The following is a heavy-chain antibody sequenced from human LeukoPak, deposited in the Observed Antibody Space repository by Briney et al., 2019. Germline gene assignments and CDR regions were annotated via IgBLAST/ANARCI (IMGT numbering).Heavy chain of an antibody. J-gene: IGHJ4*02. Sequence: PSQTLSLTCTVSGGSISSGGYYWSWIRQHPGQGLAWIGYIYYSGSTYYNPSLKSRVTISVDTSKNQFSLKLSSVTAADTAVYYCARGFYDSSGYYLGLLDYWGQGTLVTVSS. CDR1: GGSISSGGYY. D-gene: IGHD3-22*01. CDR2: IYYSGST. CDR3: ARGFYDSSGYYLGLLDY. V-gene: IGHV4-31*03.